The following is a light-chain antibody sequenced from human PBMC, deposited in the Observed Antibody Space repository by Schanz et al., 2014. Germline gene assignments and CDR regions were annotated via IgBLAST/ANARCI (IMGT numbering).Light chain of an antibody. Sequence: QSVLTQPPSVSAAPGQKVTISCSGSTSNIGNNYVSWYQQLPGTAPKLLIYDNNKRPSGIPDRFSASKSGTSATLDITGLQTGDEADYYCGTWDDSLSAGVFGGGTKLTVL. CDR3: GTWDDSLSAGV. CDR1: TSNIGNNY. V-gene: IGLV1-51*01. J-gene: IGLJ3*02. CDR2: DNN.